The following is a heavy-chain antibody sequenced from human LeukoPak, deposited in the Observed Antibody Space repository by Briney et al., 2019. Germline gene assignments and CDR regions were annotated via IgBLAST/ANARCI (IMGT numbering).Heavy chain of an antibody. D-gene: IGHD3-22*01. CDR1: GGTFSRYA. V-gene: IGHV1-69*05. Sequence: VASVKVSCKASGGTFSRYAISWVRQAPGQGREWVGGIIPIFGSAKYAQKFQGRVTLTTDESTSTAYMELSSLRSEDTAVYYCVFDSSGYLSRSLPPYFDSWGQGTLVTVSS. CDR2: IIPIFGSA. J-gene: IGHJ4*02. CDR3: VFDSSGYLSRSLPPYFDS.